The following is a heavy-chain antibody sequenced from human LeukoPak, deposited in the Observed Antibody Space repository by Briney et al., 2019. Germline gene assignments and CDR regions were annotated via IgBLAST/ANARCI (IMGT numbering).Heavy chain of an antibody. V-gene: IGHV4-59*01. J-gene: IGHJ4*02. CDR2: ISYSGST. Sequence: KPSETLSLTCTVSGGSISSYYWSWIRQPPEKVLEWIGYISYSGSTNYNPSLKSRVTISVDTSKNQFSLKLSSVTAADTAIYYCARLYSSSLGRVFDYWGQGTLVTVSS. D-gene: IGHD6-13*01. CDR3: ARLYSSSLGRVFDY. CDR1: GGSISSYY.